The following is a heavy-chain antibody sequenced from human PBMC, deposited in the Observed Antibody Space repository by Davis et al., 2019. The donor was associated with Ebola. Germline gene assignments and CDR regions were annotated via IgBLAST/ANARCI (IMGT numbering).Heavy chain of an antibody. D-gene: IGHD2-15*01. V-gene: IGHV3-30-3*01. CDR1: GFTFSSYA. J-gene: IGHJ4*02. Sequence: PGGSLRLSCAASGFTFSSYAMHWVRQAPGKGLEWVAVISYDGSNKYYADSVKGRFTISRDNSNNLLYLQMNSLGAEDTAVYYCAIPDCSGANCYSVYIKNWGQGTLVTVSS. CDR3: AIPDCSGANCYSVYIKN. CDR2: ISYDGSNK.